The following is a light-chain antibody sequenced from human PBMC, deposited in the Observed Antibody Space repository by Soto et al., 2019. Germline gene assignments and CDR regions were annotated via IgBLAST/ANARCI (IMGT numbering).Light chain of an antibody. J-gene: IGLJ2*01. CDR3: QSYDSSLSGSV. CDR1: SSDFGGYNV. Sequence: QSALTQPASVSGSPGQSITISCSGTSSDFGGYNVVSWYQQHPGKAPKLLIYGNSNRPSGVPDRFSGSKSGTSASLAITGLQAEDEADYYCQSYDSSLSGSVFGGGTKVTVL. V-gene: IGLV1-40*01. CDR2: GNS.